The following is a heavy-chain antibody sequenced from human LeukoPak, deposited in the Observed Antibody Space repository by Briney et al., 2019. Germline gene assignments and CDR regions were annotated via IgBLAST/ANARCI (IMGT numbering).Heavy chain of an antibody. Sequence: SGGSLRLSCAASGFTFSSYSMNWVRQAPGKGLEWVSSISSSSSYIYYADSVKGRFTISRDNAKNSLYLQMNSLRAEDTAVYYCASYPYSGSYFFDYWGQGTLVTVSS. V-gene: IGHV3-21*01. D-gene: IGHD1-26*01. CDR2: ISSSSSYI. CDR3: ASYPYSGSYFFDY. CDR1: GFTFSSYS. J-gene: IGHJ4*02.